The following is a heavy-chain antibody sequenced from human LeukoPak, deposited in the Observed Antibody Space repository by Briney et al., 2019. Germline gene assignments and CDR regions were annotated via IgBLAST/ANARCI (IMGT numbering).Heavy chain of an antibody. J-gene: IGHJ4*02. CDR3: AREHLYSSSWGY. D-gene: IGHD6-13*01. CDR1: GGSISSYS. Sequence: SETLSLTCIVSGGSISSYSWNWIRQPAGKGLEWIGRIYTSGSTNYNPSLKSRVTISVDTSKNQFSLKLSSVTAADTAVYYCAREHLYSSSWGYWGQGTLVTVSS. CDR2: IYTSGST. V-gene: IGHV4-4*07.